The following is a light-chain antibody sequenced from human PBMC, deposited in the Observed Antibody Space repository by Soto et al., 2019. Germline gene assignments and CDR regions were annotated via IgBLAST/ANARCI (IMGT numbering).Light chain of an antibody. CDR1: SSNIGGNS. J-gene: IGLJ1*01. CDR3: GSWDSSLSAYV. CDR2: DDD. V-gene: IGLV1-51*01. Sequence: QSVLTQPPAVSAAPGQRVTMSCSGSSSNIGGNSVSWYQQLPGTAPKLLIYDDDKRPSGIPDRFSGSKSGTSATLGITGFQTGDEADYYCGSWDSSLSAYVFATVTKVTVL.